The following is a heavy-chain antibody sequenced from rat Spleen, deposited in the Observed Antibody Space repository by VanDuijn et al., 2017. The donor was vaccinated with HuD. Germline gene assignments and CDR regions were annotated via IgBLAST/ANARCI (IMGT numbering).Heavy chain of an antibody. J-gene: IGHJ1*01. CDR2: INYSGTT. CDR3: ASLQLGWYFDF. D-gene: IGHD5-1*01. Sequence: EVQLQESGPGLVKPSQSLSLTCSVTGYSITSNFWGWIRKFPGNKMEWMGYINYSGTTSYNPSLKSRISITGDSSKNQFFLQLNSVTTEDTATYYCASLQLGWYFDFWGPGTMVTVSS. CDR1: GYSITSNF. V-gene: IGHV3-1*01.